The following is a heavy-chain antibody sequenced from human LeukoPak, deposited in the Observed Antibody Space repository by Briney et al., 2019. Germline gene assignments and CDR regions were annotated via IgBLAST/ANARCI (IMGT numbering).Heavy chain of an antibody. CDR1: GASVSSNGYY. CDR3: ALLQAYRPLDY. CDR2: IVNRGST. V-gene: IGHV4-61*08. Sequence: PSETLSLTCTVSGASVSSNGYYWNWIRQPPGKGLEWIGYIVNRGSTNYNPSLKSRVTISVDTSNNQFSLRLNSVTAADTAVYFCALLQAYRPLDYWCQGTLVTVSS. D-gene: IGHD2/OR15-2a*01. J-gene: IGHJ4*02.